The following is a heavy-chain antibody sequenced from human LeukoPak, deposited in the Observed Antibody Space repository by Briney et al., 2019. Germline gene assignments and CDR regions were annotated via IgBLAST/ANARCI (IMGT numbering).Heavy chain of an antibody. V-gene: IGHV3-23*01. CDR1: GFTFSSYA. CDR2: ISGSGGRT. CDR3: AKDRGGGNLDFDY. J-gene: IGHJ4*02. D-gene: IGHD2-15*01. Sequence: GSLRLSCAASGFTFSSYAMTWVRQAPGKGLEWVSVISGSGGRTYYAGSVKGRFTISRDNSKNTLYLQMSSLRAEDTDVYYCAKDRGGGNLDFDYWGQGTLVTVSS.